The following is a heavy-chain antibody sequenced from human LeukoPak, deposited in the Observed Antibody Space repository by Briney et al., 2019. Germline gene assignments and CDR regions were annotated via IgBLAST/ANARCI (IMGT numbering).Heavy chain of an antibody. CDR2: ICSGGST. J-gene: IGHJ4*02. D-gene: IGHD5-12*01. CDR3: ARGKYSGYVLFDY. Sequence: PGGSLRLSCAASGFTVSSNYMSWVRQAPGKGLEWVSVICSGGSTYYADSVKGRFTISRHNSKNTLYLQMNSLRAEDTAVYYCARGKYSGYVLFDYWGQGTLVTVSS. V-gene: IGHV3-53*04. CDR1: GFTVSSNY.